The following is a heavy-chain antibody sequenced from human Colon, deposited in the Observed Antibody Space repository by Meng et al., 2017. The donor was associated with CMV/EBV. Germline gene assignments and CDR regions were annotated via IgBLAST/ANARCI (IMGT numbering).Heavy chain of an antibody. CDR1: GRTFTRHA. CDR2: FFPLLGIT. Sequence: SGRTFTRHAHSWGRRAPGKGLEGMGRFFPLLGITTYAEKFEGRVTFSADKSTNTAYMDLSSLTSADTAVYYCARDRVLTSYDAFDIWGQGTMVTVSS. V-gene: IGHV1-69*04. J-gene: IGHJ3*02. CDR3: ARDRVLTSYDAFDI. D-gene: IGHD4/OR15-4a*01.